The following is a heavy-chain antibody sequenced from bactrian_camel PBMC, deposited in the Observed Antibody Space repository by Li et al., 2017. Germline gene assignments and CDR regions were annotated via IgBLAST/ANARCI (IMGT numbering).Heavy chain of an antibody. CDR2: IHSNGDT. D-gene: IGHD3*01. Sequence: HVQLVESGGGSVQPGGSLTLSCTLSGYIGSSYCTGWFRQAPGKEREGVAAIHSNGDTSYSDSVKGRFTVTRDDAKNTIYLQMNSLKHEDTGTYFCAAPSTCAVVGSKLSVGPRSHWGQG. CDR1: GYIGSSYC. CDR3: AAPSTCAVVGSKLSVGPRSH. J-gene: IGHJ4*01. V-gene: IGHV3S53*01.